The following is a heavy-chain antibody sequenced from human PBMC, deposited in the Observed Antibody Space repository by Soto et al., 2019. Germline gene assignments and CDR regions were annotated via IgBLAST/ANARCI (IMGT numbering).Heavy chain of an antibody. V-gene: IGHV3-74*01. CDR3: ATAGTDRFEN. D-gene: IGHD1-1*01. CDR2: INPDGRTI. J-gene: IGHJ4*01. CDR1: AFSFSTSW. Sequence: GGSLRLSCAASAFSFSTSWMHWVRQAPGEGLVWVSLINPDGRTINYADSVKGRVTISRDNAKNTLYLQMNSLRVEDTAVYFCATAGTDRFENWGLGTLVTVSS.